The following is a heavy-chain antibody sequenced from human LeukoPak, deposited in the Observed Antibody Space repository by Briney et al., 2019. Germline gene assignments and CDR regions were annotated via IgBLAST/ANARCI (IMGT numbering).Heavy chain of an antibody. Sequence: GGSLRPSCAASGFTFDDYGMSWVRQAPGKGLEWVSGINWNGGSTGYADSVKGRFTISRDNAKNSLYLQMNSLRVEDTALYYCARAYSYGFRYYFDFWGQGTLVTVSS. V-gene: IGHV3-20*04. D-gene: IGHD5-18*01. CDR1: GFTFDDYG. CDR2: INWNGGST. CDR3: ARAYSYGFRYYFDF. J-gene: IGHJ4*02.